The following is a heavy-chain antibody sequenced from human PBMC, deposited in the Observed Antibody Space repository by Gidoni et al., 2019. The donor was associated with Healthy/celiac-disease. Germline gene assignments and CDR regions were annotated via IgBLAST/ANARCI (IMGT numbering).Heavy chain of an antibody. D-gene: IGHD6-19*01. Sequence: EVQLVQSGAEVKTPGESLKISCKGSGYSFTSYWIGWVRQMPGKGLEWMGSIYPGDSDTRYSPSFQGQVTISADKSISTAYLQWSSLKASDTAMYYCARPIAVAHDAFDIWGQGTMVTVSS. V-gene: IGHV5-51*03. CDR1: GYSFTSYW. J-gene: IGHJ3*02. CDR3: ARPIAVAHDAFDI. CDR2: IYPGDSDT.